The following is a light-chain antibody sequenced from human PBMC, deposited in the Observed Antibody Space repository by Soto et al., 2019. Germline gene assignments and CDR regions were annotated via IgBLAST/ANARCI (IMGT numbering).Light chain of an antibody. CDR2: WAS. J-gene: IGKJ1*01. Sequence: DIVMTQSPDSLAVSLGERATINCKSSQSVLYSSNNKNYLAWYQQKLGQPPKLLIYWASSRESGVPDRFSGSGSETDFTLTISSLQAEDVAVYYCQQYYSTPRTFGQGTKVEIK. CDR1: QSVLYSSNNKNY. V-gene: IGKV4-1*01. CDR3: QQYYSTPRT.